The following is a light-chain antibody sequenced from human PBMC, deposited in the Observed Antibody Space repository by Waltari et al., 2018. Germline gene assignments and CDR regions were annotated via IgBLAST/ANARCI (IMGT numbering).Light chain of an antibody. Sequence: DIVMTQSPDSLAVSLGERATINCKSSQRVLYTSINKNYLAWYQQKPGQPPKLLIYWASTRESGVPDRFSGSGSGTDFTLTISSLQAEDVAVYYCQQYYSTPPITFGQGTRLEIK. J-gene: IGKJ5*01. CDR2: WAS. CDR3: QQYYSTPPIT. CDR1: QRVLYTSINKNY. V-gene: IGKV4-1*01.